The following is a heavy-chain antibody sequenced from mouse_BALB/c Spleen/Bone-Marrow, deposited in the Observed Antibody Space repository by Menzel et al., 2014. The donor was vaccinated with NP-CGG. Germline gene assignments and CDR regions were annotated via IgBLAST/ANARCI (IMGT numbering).Heavy chain of an antibody. CDR1: GYTFTSYW. CDR3: ARTYYDYDWFAY. J-gene: IGHJ3*01. V-gene: IGHV1-69*02. Sequence: QVQLKEFGVEFVKPGASVKLSCKASGYTFTSYWMHWVKQRPGQGLEWIGEIDPSDSYTKYNQNFKGKATLTVDKSSSTAYMQLSSLTSEDSAVYYCARTYYDYDWFAYWGQGTLVTVSA. D-gene: IGHD2-4*01. CDR2: IDPSDSYT.